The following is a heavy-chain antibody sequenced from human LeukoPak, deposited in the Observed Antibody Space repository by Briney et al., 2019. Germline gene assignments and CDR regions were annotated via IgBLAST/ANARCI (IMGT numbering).Heavy chain of an antibody. V-gene: IGHV3-30*04. J-gene: IGHJ3*02. CDR2: IADDGSNK. Sequence: PGVSLRLSCAASGFTFSSYAMHWVRQAPGKGLEWVAVIADDGSNKYYADSVKGRFTISRDNSNNTLYLQMNSLRVEDTAVYYCARVDDLDAFDTWGQGTLVTVSS. CDR3: ARVDDLDAFDT. D-gene: IGHD2-2*03. CDR1: GFTFSSYA.